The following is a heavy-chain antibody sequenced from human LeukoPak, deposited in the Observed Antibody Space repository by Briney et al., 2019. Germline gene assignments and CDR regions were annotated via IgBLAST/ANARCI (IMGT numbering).Heavy chain of an antibody. CDR3: AKGEWAGRYFDY. V-gene: IGHV3-23*01. CDR1: GFTFSTYS. Sequence: PGGSLRLSCAASGFTFSTYSMSWVRQAPGRGLEWVSTFSASDGRTFYADSVRGRFTISRGNSKNTLYLQMNSLRAEDTAVYYCAKGEWAGRYFDYWGQGTLVSVSS. CDR2: FSASDGRT. J-gene: IGHJ4*02. D-gene: IGHD3-10*01.